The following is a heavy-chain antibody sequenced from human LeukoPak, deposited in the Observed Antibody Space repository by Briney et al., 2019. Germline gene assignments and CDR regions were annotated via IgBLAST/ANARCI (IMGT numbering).Heavy chain of an antibody. D-gene: IGHD3-22*01. Sequence: ESGPTLVKPSDTLSLTCAVSDYSISNNNWWGWIRQPLGKGREWIGYIYYSGSTYYNPSLNSRVTMSVDTSKNQYSLKLSSVTAVDTAVYYGARKGKNYDSSGYDYWGQGTLVTVSS. CDR2: IYYSGST. J-gene: IGHJ4*02. CDR1: DYSISNNNW. CDR3: ARKGKNYDSSGYDY. V-gene: IGHV4-28*01.